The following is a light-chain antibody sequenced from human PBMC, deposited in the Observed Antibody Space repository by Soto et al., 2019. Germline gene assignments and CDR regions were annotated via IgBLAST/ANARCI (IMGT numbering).Light chain of an antibody. CDR2: EAT. Sequence: QSALTQPASVSGSPGQSITISCTGTSSDIGRYNLVSWYQQHPGKPPKLMIYEATKRPSGVYNRCSGSKSGNTASLTISGLQAEDEADYYCSLYASTNTFMFGGGTKLTVL. CDR3: SLYASTNTFM. CDR1: SSDIGRYNL. J-gene: IGLJ3*02. V-gene: IGLV2-23*02.